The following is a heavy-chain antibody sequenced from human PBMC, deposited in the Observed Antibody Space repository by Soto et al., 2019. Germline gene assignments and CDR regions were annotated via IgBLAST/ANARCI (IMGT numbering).Heavy chain of an antibody. J-gene: IGHJ3*02. V-gene: IGHV4-61*01. Sequence: PSETLSLTCTVSGGSVSSGSYYWSWIRQPPGKGLEWIGYIYYSGSTNYNPSLKSRVTISVDTSKNQFSLKLSSVTAADTAVYYCARDVRIMITFGGVDAFDIWAQGTMVTVSS. CDR3: ARDVRIMITFGGVDAFDI. CDR2: IYYSGST. CDR1: GGSVSSGSYY. D-gene: IGHD3-16*01.